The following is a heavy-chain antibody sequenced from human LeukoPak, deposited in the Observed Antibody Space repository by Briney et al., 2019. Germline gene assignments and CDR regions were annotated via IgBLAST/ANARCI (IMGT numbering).Heavy chain of an antibody. V-gene: IGHV3-11*04. CDR3: ARVRPQGYYYYMDV. Sequence: GGSLRLSCAASGFTFSDYYMSWIRQAPGKGLERVSYISSSDSTIYYADSVKGRFTISRDNAKNSLYLQMNSLGAEDTAVYYCARVRPQGYYYYMDVWGKGTTVTVSS. CDR1: GFTFSDYY. CDR2: ISSSDSTI. J-gene: IGHJ6*03.